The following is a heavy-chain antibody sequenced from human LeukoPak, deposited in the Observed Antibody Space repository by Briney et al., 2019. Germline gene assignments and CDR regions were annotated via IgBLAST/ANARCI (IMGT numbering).Heavy chain of an antibody. V-gene: IGHV4-34*01. CDR1: GGSFSGYC. CDR3: ARGCDILTGISNWFDP. J-gene: IGHJ5*02. CDR2: INHSGNT. Sequence: SETLSLTCAVYGGSFSGYCWSWIRQSPGKGLEWIGEINHSGNTNYNPSLKSRLTMSVDTSKNQFSLKLSSVTAADTAVYYCARGCDILTGISNWFDPWGQGTLVTVSS. D-gene: IGHD3-9*01.